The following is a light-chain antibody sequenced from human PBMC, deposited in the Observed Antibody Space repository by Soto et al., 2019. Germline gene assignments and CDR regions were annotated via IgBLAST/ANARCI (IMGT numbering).Light chain of an antibody. CDR2: AAS. CDR1: QGISSY. Sequence: IQLTQSPSSLSASVGDRVTITCRASQGISSYLAWYQEKPGKAPKLLIYAASTLQSGVPSRFSGSGPGRDFTLTISSLQPEDFATYYCQQVDSYPLTFGGGTKVDIK. J-gene: IGKJ4*01. CDR3: QQVDSYPLT. V-gene: IGKV1-9*01.